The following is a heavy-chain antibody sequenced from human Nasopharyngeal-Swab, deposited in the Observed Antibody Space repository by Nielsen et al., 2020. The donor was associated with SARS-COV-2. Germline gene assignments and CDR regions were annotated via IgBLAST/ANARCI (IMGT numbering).Heavy chain of an antibody. CDR3: ARESQFGDRYYFDY. V-gene: IGHV4-59*01. D-gene: IGHD1-14*01. Sequence: WIRQPPGKGLEWIGYIYYSGSTNYNPSLKSRVTISVDTSKNQFSLKLSSVTAADTAVYYCARESQFGDRYYFDYWGQGTLVTVSS. CDR2: IYYSGST. J-gene: IGHJ4*02.